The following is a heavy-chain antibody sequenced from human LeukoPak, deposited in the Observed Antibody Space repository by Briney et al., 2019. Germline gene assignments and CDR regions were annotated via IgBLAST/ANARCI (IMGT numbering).Heavy chain of an antibody. Sequence: PSETLSLTCAVYGGSFSSYYWSWIRQPPGKGLEWIGYIYYSGSTNYNPSLKSRVTISVDTSKNQFSLKLSSVTAADTAAYYCARNMIVEDDAFDIWGQGTMVTVSS. CDR1: GGSFSSYY. CDR3: ARNMIVEDDAFDI. J-gene: IGHJ3*02. CDR2: IYYSGST. D-gene: IGHD3-22*01. V-gene: IGHV4-59*01.